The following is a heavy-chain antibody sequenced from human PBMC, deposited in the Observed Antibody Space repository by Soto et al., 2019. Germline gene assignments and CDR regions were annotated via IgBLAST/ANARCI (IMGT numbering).Heavy chain of an antibody. CDR1: GFTLRSYG. CDR3: ARGPSPAYYYDSSGFDY. CDR2: IWYDGSNK. Sequence: GGALRTSRAASGFTLRSYGMHWGRQAPGKGLEWVAVIWYDGSNKYYADSVKGRFTISRDNSKNTLYLQMNSLRAEDTAVYYCARGPSPAYYYDSSGFDYWGQGTLVTVSS. D-gene: IGHD3-22*01. J-gene: IGHJ4*02. V-gene: IGHV3-33*01.